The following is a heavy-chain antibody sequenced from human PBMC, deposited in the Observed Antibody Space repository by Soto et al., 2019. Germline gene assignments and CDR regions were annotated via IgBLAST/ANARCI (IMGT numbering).Heavy chain of an antibody. D-gene: IGHD4-17*01. CDR2: IYYSGST. J-gene: IGHJ3*02. V-gene: IGHV4-39*01. Sequence: QLQLQESGPGLVKPSETLSLTCTVSGGSISSSSYYWGWIRQPPGKGLEWIGSIYYSGSTYYNPSLKSRVTICVETSKNQFSLKLSSVTAADTAVYYCARRPGLDDYGDYLLSDAFDIWGQGTMVTVSS. CDR3: ARRPGLDDYGDYLLSDAFDI. CDR1: GGSISSSSYY.